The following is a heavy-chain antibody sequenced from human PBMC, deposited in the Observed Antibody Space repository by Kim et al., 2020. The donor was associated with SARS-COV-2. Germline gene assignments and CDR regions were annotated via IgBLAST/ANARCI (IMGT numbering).Heavy chain of an antibody. V-gene: IGHV1-69*13. J-gene: IGHJ6*03. CDR3: ARAAIGGYSYGYHYYCMDV. D-gene: IGHD5-18*01. CDR1: GGTFSSYA. CDR2: IIPIFGTA. Sequence: SVKVSCKASGGTFSSYAISWVRQAPGQGLEWMGGIIPIFGTANYAQKFQGRVTITADESTSTAYMELSSLRSEDTAVYYCARAAIGGYSYGYHYYCMDVWGKGTPVTVSS.